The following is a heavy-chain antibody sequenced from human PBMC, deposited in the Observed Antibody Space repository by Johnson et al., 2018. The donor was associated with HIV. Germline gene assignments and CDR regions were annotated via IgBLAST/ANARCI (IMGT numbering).Heavy chain of an antibody. CDR1: GFTFSSYP. V-gene: IGHV3-30*14. CDR2: ISFDGSKK. CDR3: VRGLLWFGELLEAFDI. Sequence: QVQLVESGGGVVQPGRSLRLSCVASGFTFSSYPMHWVRQAPGKGLEWVAVISFDGSKKYHAASVKGRFTISRDNSKNTLYLQMTSLRAEDTAVYYCVRGLLWFGELLEAFDIWGQGTMVTVSS. J-gene: IGHJ3*02. D-gene: IGHD3-10*01.